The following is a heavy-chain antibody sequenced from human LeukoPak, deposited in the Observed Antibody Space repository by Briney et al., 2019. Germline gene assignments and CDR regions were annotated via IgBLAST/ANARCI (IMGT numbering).Heavy chain of an antibody. V-gene: IGHV4-34*01. CDR2: INHSGGT. D-gene: IGHD3-22*01. CDR3: ARVTYDSTSYHNAMDV. CDR1: GGSFSDYY. Sequence: SETLSPTCAVYGGSFSDYYWSWIRQPPGKGLEWIGEINHSGGTNYNPSLKSRVTISVDTSKNQFSLRLSSVTATDTAVYYCARVTYDSTSYHNAMDVWGQGTTVTVSS. J-gene: IGHJ6*02.